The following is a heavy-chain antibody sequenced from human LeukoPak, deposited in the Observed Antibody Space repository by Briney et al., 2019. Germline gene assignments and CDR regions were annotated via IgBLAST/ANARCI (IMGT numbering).Heavy chain of an antibody. J-gene: IGHJ2*01. Sequence: GGSLRLSCAASGFTFDDYAMHWVRQAPGKGLEWVSGISWNSGSIGYADSVKGRFTISRDNAKNSLFLQMNSLRAEDTALYYCAKGVSSYGYYWYFDLWGRGTLVTVSS. CDR2: ISWNSGSI. CDR3: AKGVSSYGYYWYFDL. CDR1: GFTFDDYA. D-gene: IGHD5-18*01. V-gene: IGHV3-9*01.